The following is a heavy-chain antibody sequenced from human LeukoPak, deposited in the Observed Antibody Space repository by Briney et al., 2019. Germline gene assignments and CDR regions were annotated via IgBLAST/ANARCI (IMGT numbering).Heavy chain of an antibody. CDR1: GYTFTGYY. V-gene: IGHV1-2*02. CDR3: ARDLRRDNHIVVVPAAMRFYYYYGMDV. CDR2: INPNSGGT. D-gene: IGHD2-2*01. J-gene: IGHJ6*02. Sequence: ASVKVSCKASGYTFTGYYMHWVRQAPGQGLEWMGWINPNSGGTNYAQKFQGRVTMTRDTSISTAYMELSRLRSDDTAVYYCARDLRRDNHIVVVPAAMRFYYYYGMDVWAKGPRSPSP.